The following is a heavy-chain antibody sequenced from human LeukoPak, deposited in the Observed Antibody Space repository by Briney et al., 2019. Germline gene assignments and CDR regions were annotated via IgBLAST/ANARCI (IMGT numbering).Heavy chain of an antibody. V-gene: IGHV3-23*01. CDR1: GFTFSSYA. J-gene: IGHJ4*02. Sequence: GSLRLSCAASGFTFSSYAMSWVRQAPGKGLEWVSAISGSGGSTYYADSVKGRFTISRDNSKNTLYLQMNSLRAEDTAVYYCAYSYSSGWYFDYWGQGTLVTVSS. D-gene: IGHD6-19*01. CDR2: ISGSGGST. CDR3: AYSYSSGWYFDY.